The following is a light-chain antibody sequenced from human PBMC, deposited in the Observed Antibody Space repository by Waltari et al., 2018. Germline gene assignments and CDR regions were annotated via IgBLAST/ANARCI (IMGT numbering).Light chain of an antibody. CDR2: EIT. V-gene: IGLV2-8*01. CDR3: SSYAVNHNLL. Sequence: QSALSQPPSPSGSPGQSVTISCTATSSDIGGYHAISWYQQHPGKAPKLMIYEITRRPSGVPDRFSASKSGNTASLTVSGLQAEDEADYYCSSYAVNHNLLFGGGTKLTVL. CDR1: SSDIGGYHA. J-gene: IGLJ2*01.